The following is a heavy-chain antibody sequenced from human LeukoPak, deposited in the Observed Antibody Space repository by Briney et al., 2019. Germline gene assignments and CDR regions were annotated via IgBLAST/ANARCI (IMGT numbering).Heavy chain of an antibody. D-gene: IGHD3-22*01. Sequence: GGSLRLSCAASGFTFSSYSMNWVRQAPGKGLEWVSSISSSSSYIYYADSVKGRFTISRDNAKNSLYLQMNSLRAEDTAVYYCARDRQYYDSSGYPSFFDYWGQGILVTVSS. CDR3: ARDRQYYDSSGYPSFFDY. CDR2: ISSSSSYI. V-gene: IGHV3-21*01. J-gene: IGHJ4*02. CDR1: GFTFSSYS.